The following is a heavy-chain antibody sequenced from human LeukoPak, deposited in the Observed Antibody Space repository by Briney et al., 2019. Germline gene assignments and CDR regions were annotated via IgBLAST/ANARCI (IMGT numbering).Heavy chain of an antibody. CDR2: IYYSGST. CDR3: AREKATVTTVFDY. J-gene: IGHJ4*02. V-gene: IGHV4-39*07. CDR1: GGSISSSSYY. Sequence: PSETLSLTCTVSGGSISSSSYYWGWIRQPPGKGLEWIGSIYYSGSTYYNPSLKSRVTISVDTSKNQFSLKLSSVIAADTAVYYCAREKATVTTVFDYWGQGTLVTVSS. D-gene: IGHD4-17*01.